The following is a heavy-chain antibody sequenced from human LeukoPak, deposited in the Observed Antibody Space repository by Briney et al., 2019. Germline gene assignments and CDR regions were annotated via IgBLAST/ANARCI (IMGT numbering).Heavy chain of an antibody. Sequence: ASVKVSCKASGSTFTGYYMHWVRQAPGQGLEWMGWINPNSGGTNYAQKFQGRVTMTRDTSISTAYMELSRLRSDDTAVYYCARDRSADIVVVPAAKGSYYYYMDVWGKGTTVTVSS. J-gene: IGHJ6*03. CDR2: INPNSGGT. D-gene: IGHD2-2*01. CDR1: GSTFTGYY. V-gene: IGHV1-2*02. CDR3: ARDRSADIVVVPAAKGSYYYYMDV.